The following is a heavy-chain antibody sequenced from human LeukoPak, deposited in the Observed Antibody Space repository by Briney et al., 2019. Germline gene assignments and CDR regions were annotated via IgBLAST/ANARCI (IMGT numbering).Heavy chain of an antibody. CDR2: IYTSWST. D-gene: IGHD2-8*01. J-gene: IGHJ3*02. Sequence: SETLSLTRTVSVGSHSRYYWSWMRQPAGKGLEWIRRIYTSWSTNYNPSLKSRVTMSVDTSKNQFSLKLSSVTAADTAVYFCARVPKLYCTNGVCYDDAFDIWGQGTMVTVSS. V-gene: IGHV4-4*07. CDR3: ARVPKLYCTNGVCYDDAFDI. CDR1: VGSHSRYY.